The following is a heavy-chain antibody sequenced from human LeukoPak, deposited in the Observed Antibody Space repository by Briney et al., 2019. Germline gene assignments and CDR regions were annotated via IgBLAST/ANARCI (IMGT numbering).Heavy chain of an antibody. CDR2: ISSDGSQK. CDR3: AKRPYYSDSSDYYHFDY. V-gene: IGHV3-30*18. D-gene: IGHD3-22*01. CDR1: GFTFSRSG. Sequence: PGGSLRLSCAASGFTFSRSGMHWVRQAPGKGLEWVAVISSDGSQKYYADSVKGRLTISRDNSKNTLYLQMNSLRTEDTAVYYCAKRPYYSDSSDYYHFDYWGQGTLVTVSS. J-gene: IGHJ4*02.